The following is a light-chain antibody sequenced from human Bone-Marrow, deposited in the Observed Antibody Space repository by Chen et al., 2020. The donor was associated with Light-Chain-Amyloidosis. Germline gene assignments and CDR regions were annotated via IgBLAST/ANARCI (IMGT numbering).Light chain of an antibody. CDR3: ATWDDSLSGWV. CDR2: KRN. CDR1: SSNLGSNY. V-gene: IGLV1-47*01. J-gene: IGLJ3*02. Sequence: QSVPTQPPSASGTPGQRVTLSCSGSSSNLGSNYVSWYQQPPGTAPKLLLYKRNERPSGFPERVSGSKSGSSASLASSGLRSEDEADYYCATWDDSLSGWVFGGGTKLTVL.